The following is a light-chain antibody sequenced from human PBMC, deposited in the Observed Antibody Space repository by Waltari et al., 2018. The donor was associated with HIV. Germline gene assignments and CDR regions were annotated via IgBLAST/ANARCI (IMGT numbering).Light chain of an antibody. CDR1: SSDIGNSNL. J-gene: IGLJ2*01. Sequence: QSALTQPASVSGSPGQSISISCTEASSDIGNSNLVSWYQHHTGRAPKLLIFEVTRRPAGVSNRFSGSKSGNTASLTISDLQAEDEADYYCCSYASSGTRVVFGGGTRVTVL. CDR3: CSYASSGTRVV. V-gene: IGLV2-23*02. CDR2: EVT.